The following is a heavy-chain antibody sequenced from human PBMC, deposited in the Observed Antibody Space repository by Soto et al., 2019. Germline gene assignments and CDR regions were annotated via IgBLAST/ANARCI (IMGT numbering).Heavy chain of an antibody. CDR3: ARLVVVPHCSGGSCYSYSYGMDV. Sequence: QVQLQESGPGLVKPSETLSLTCTVSGGSISSYYWSWIRQPPGKGLEWIGYIYYSGSTNYNPSLKSRVTISVDTSKNQFSLKLRSVTAADTAVYYCARLVVVPHCSGGSCYSYSYGMDVWGQGTTVTVSS. CDR1: GGSISSYY. D-gene: IGHD2-15*01. V-gene: IGHV4-59*01. J-gene: IGHJ6*02. CDR2: IYYSGST.